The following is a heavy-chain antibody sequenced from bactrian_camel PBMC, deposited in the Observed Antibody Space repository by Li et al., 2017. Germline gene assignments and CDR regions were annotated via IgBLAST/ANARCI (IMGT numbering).Heavy chain of an antibody. V-gene: IGHV3S6*01. Sequence: QVQLVESGGGSVQAGGTLTVSCVARGVTRRLPCMAWFRQAPGKGREEVARIQTNGISTYAPSVKGRFTISQDTKNSHRVSLQMDSLQPEDTAMYYCAAQTMAWKCSGAYLGGTRPEFDYRGQGTQVTVS. CDR2: IQTNGIST. CDR1: GVTRRLPC. J-gene: IGHJ6*01. D-gene: IGHD2*01. CDR3: AAQTMAWKCSGAYLGGTRPEFDY.